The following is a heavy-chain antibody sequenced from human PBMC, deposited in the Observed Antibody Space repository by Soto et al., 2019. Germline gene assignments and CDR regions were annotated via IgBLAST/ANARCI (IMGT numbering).Heavy chain of an antibody. D-gene: IGHD1-1*01. Sequence: GGSLRLSCAASGFTFSSYSMNWVRQAPGKGLEWVSSISSSSSYIYYADSVKGRFTISRDNAKNSLYLQMNSLRAEDTAVYYCARDLKLEPPQNYYYYGMDVWGQGTTVTVSS. CDR1: GFTFSSYS. CDR3: ARDLKLEPPQNYYYYGMDV. CDR2: ISSSSSYI. V-gene: IGHV3-21*01. J-gene: IGHJ6*02.